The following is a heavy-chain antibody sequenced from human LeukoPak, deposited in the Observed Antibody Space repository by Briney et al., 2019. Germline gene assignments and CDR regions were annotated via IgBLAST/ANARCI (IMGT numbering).Heavy chain of an antibody. CDR3: ARDRASGDSGLDYFDY. V-gene: IGHV3-23*01. CDR1: GFIFSNYG. Sequence: GGSLRLTCAASGFIFSNYGMNWVRQAPGKGLEWVAAISASGSATSYADSVRGRFTISRDNSKSTTYLQMNSLRTEDTAVYYCARDRASGDSGLDYFDYWGQGTLVTVSS. D-gene: IGHD1-26*01. J-gene: IGHJ4*02. CDR2: ISASGSAT.